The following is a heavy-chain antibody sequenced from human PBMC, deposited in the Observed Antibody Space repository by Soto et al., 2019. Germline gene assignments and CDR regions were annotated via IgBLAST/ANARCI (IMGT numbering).Heavy chain of an antibody. CDR1: GYTFTSYA. CDR3: ARSIVVVTALDY. D-gene: IGHD2-21*02. Sequence: QVQLVQSGAEEKKPGASVKVSCKACGYTFTSYAMHWVRLARGRRLEWMGWINDGNGNTKYSQKFQGRVTITRDTSASTAYMELSSLRSEDTAVYYCARSIVVVTALDYWGQGTLVTVSS. V-gene: IGHV1-3*05. J-gene: IGHJ4*02. CDR2: INDGNGNT.